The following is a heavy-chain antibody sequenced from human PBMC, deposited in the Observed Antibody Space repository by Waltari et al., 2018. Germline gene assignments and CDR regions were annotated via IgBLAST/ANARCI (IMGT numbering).Heavy chain of an antibody. CDR3: ARGGGFSGHGSHYCDF. CDR2: FHHSGTT. J-gene: IGHJ4*01. D-gene: IGHD5-12*01. CDR1: GDTICGYY. Sequence: QAQLQQWGEGLLRPSETLSISSGAQGDTICGYYGSWIRQAPGKGLQWIGQFHHSGTTNYTPSLKNRLNISGDRSKNQIYLRLTSVTAADTGVYYCARGGGFSGHGSHYCDFGGQEIWSPSPQ. V-gene: IGHV4-34*01.